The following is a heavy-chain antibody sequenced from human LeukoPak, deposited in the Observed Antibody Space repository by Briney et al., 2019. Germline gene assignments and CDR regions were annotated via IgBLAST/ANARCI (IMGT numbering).Heavy chain of an antibody. D-gene: IGHD6-19*01. J-gene: IGHJ3*02. V-gene: IGHV3-23*01. CDR1: GFTFSSYA. CDR3: AKDGFASGWYAYAFDI. Sequence: GGSLGLSCAASGFTFSSYAMIWVRQAPGKGLEGVSAISGSGGSTYYADSVKGRFTISRANSKNTLYLQMNSLRAEDTAVYYCAKDGFASGWYAYAFDIWGQGTMVTVSS. CDR2: ISGSGGST.